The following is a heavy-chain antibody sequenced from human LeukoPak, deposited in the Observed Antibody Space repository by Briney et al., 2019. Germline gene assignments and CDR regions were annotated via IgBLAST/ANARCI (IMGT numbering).Heavy chain of an antibody. CDR2: IYYSGTI. CDR1: GCSISSHY. D-gene: IGHD1-26*01. Sequence: PSETLSLSCTVSGCSISSHYWSWVRQPPGKGLEWIGYIYYSGTIHYNPSLKSRVTISVDTSKNQFSLRLSSVTAADTAVYYCARDQGVEGALDYWGQGTLVTVSS. J-gene: IGHJ4*02. CDR3: ARDQGVEGALDY. V-gene: IGHV4-59*11.